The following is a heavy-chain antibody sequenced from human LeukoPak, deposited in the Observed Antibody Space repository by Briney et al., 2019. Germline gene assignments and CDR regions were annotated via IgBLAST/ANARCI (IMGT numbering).Heavy chain of an antibody. CDR3: ARMNHVSSGWGAPFDY. Sequence: PGGSLRLSCAASGFTFSSYSMNWVRQAPGRGLEWISYICSSGSTMYYTDPVKGRFTVSRDDAKNSLYLQMNSLRAEDAAIYYCARMNHVSSGWGAPFDYWGQGILVTVSS. CDR2: ICSSGSTM. J-gene: IGHJ4*02. CDR1: GFTFSSYS. V-gene: IGHV3-48*04. D-gene: IGHD1-14*01.